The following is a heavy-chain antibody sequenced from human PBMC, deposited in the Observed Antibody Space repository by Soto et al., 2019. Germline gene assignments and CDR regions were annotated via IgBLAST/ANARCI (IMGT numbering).Heavy chain of an antibody. CDR3: ARLGSSWDDAFDI. CDR2: INPNSGGT. CDR1: GYTFTGYY. D-gene: IGHD6-13*01. Sequence: ASVKVSCKASGYTFTGYYMHWVRQPPGQGLEWMGWINPNSGGTNYAQKFQGWVTMTRDTSISTAYMELSRLRSDDTAVYYCARLGSSWDDAFDIWGQGTMVTVSS. V-gene: IGHV1-2*04. J-gene: IGHJ3*02.